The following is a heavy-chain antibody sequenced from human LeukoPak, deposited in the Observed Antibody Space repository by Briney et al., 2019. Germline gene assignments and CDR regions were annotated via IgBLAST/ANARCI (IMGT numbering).Heavy chain of an antibody. V-gene: IGHV3-74*01. CDR3: ARDSVLGDTAMAVDY. CDR1: GFTFSSYW. CDR2: INSDGSST. J-gene: IGHJ4*02. Sequence: GGSLRLSCAASGFTFSSYWMHWVCQAPGKGLVWVSRINSDGSSTSYADSVKGRSTISRDNAKNTLYLQMNSLRAEDTAVYYCARDSVLGDTAMAVDYWGQGTLVTVSS. D-gene: IGHD5-18*01.